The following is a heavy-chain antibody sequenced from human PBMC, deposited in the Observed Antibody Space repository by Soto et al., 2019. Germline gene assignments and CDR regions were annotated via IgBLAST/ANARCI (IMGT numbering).Heavy chain of an antibody. CDR3: ARAPPRRFSAPPDNWFDP. CDR1: GYTFTSYA. CDR2: INAGNGNT. Sequence: QVQLVQSGAEVKKPGASVKVSCKASGYTFTSYAMHWVRQAPGQRLEWMGWINAGNGNTKYSQKCQGRVTITRDTSASTAYMELSSLRSEDTAVYYCARAPPRRFSAPPDNWFDPWGQGTLVTVSS. V-gene: IGHV1-3*01. J-gene: IGHJ5*02. D-gene: IGHD3-10*01.